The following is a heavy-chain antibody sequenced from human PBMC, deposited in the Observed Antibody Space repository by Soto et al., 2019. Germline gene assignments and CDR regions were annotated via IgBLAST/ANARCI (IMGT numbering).Heavy chain of an antibody. D-gene: IGHD6-13*01. CDR3: VASLAASGLNWLDP. CDR2: IFANGHT. V-gene: IGHV4-4*07. J-gene: IGHJ5*01. Sequence: KPSETLSLTCIVSGGSISEKYWNWVRQPPGKGLEWIGLIFANGHTDYNPSLKSRVTMSVDASKNQFSLRLTSMTAADTAVYYCVASLAASGLNWLDPWGQGTTVTVSS. CDR1: GGSISEKY.